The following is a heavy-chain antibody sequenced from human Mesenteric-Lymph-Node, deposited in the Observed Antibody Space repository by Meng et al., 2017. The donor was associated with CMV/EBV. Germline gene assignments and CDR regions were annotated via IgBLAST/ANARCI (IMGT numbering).Heavy chain of an antibody. D-gene: IGHD2-21*01. CDR1: GFTFSDSS. J-gene: IGHJ6*02. Sequence: GGSLRLSCVASGFTFSDSSMHWVRQASGKGLERVGRIRDKAYSYATIYAASVKGRFTISRDDSKNTAYLQMNSLKTEDTAVYYCTSLSHIKKYYYYGMDVWGRGTTVTVSS. CDR3: TSLSHIKKYYYYGMDV. CDR2: IRDKAYSYAT. V-gene: IGHV3-73*01.